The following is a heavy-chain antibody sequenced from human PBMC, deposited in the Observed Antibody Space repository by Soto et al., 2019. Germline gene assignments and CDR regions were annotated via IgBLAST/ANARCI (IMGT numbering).Heavy chain of an antibody. CDR1: GFTFSDYY. CDR2: ISSSGSTI. CDR3: ARYIRRGRYSSSSGLKAFDI. V-gene: IGHV3-11*01. D-gene: IGHD6-6*01. J-gene: IGHJ3*02. Sequence: GGSLRLSCAASGFTFSDYYMSWIRQAPGKGLEWVSYISSSGSTIYYADSVKGRFTISRDNAKNSLYLQMNSLRAEDTAVYYCARYIRRGRYSSSSGLKAFDIWGQGTMVTVSS.